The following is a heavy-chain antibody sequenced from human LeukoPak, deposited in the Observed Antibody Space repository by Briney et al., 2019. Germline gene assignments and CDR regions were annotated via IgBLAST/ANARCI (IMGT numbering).Heavy chain of an antibody. CDR2: ISSSSSYI. D-gene: IGHD3-16*01. V-gene: IGHV3-21*01. CDR1: GFTFSSYS. CDR3: VCLGLGGLSLD. Sequence: GGSLRLSCAASGFTFSSYSMNWVRQAPGKGLEWVSSISSSSSYIYYADSVKGRFTISRDNAKNSLYLQMNSLRVEDTAVYYCVCLGLGGLSLDWGQGTLVTVSS. J-gene: IGHJ4*02.